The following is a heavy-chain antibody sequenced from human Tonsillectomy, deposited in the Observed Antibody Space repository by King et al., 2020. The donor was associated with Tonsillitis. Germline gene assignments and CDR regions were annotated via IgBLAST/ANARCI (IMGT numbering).Heavy chain of an antibody. J-gene: IGHJ6*02. Sequence: VQLVESGGGLVKPGGSLRLSCAASGFTFISYSMHWVRQAPGKGLEGVSSISSSSSYMYYADSVRGRFTISRDNAKNSLYLQMNSLRAEDTAVYYCVRELEGGSYGMDVWGQGTTVTVSS. CDR3: VRELEGGSYGMDV. CDR2: ISSSSSYM. D-gene: IGHD3-3*01. V-gene: IGHV3-21*01. CDR1: GFTFISYS.